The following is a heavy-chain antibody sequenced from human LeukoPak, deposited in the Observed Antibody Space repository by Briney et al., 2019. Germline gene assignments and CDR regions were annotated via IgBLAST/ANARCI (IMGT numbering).Heavy chain of an antibody. CDR3: ARDRFYGMDV. CDR2: IKSDGGST. J-gene: IGHJ6*02. CDR1: GVSFSTHW. V-gene: IGHV3-74*03. Sequence: PGGSLRLSCAASGVSFSTHWMHWVRQAPGKGLVWVSRIKSDGGSTTYADSVKGRFTISRDNAKNTLYLQMNSLRAEDTAVYYCARDRFYGMDVWGQGTTVTVSS.